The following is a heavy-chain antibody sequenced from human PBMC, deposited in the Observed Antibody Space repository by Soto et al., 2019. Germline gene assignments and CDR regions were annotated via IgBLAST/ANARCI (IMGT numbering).Heavy chain of an antibody. J-gene: IGHJ5*02. CDR3: ARGYCSGGSCYSRADWFDP. V-gene: IGHV1-18*01. CDR2: ISAYNGNT. D-gene: IGHD2-15*01. Sequence: ASVKVSCKASGYTFTSYGISWVRQAPGQGLEWMGWISAYNGNTNYAQKPQGRVTMTTDTSTSTAYMELRSLRSDDTAVYYCARGYCSGGSCYSRADWFDPWGQGTLVTVSS. CDR1: GYTFTSYG.